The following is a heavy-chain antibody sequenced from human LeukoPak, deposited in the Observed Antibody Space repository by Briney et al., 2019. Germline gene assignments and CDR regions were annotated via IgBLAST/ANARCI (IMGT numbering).Heavy chain of an antibody. CDR1: GFTFSSYS. Sequence: GGSLRLSCAASGFTFSSYSMNWVRQAPGKGLEWVSSISSSSSYIYYADSVKGRFTISRDNAKNSLYLQMNSLRAEDTAVYYCARQKYFYDTSAYGAFDYWGQGTLVTVSS. CDR2: ISSSSSYI. CDR3: ARQKYFYDTSAYGAFDY. J-gene: IGHJ4*02. D-gene: IGHD3-22*01. V-gene: IGHV3-21*01.